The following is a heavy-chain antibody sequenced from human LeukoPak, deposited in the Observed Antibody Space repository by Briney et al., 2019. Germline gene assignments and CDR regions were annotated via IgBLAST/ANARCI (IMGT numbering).Heavy chain of an antibody. D-gene: IGHD6-13*01. CDR3: ARGLRYGTVPYFDY. CDR1: GFTFSSYG. V-gene: IGHV3-33*01. CDR2: IWYDGSNK. J-gene: IGHJ4*02. Sequence: GRSLRLSCAASGFTFSSYGMHWVRQAPGKGLEWVAVIWYDGSNKYYADSVKGRFTISRDNSKNTLYLQMNSLRAEDTAVYYCARGLRYGTVPYFDYWSQGTLVTVSS.